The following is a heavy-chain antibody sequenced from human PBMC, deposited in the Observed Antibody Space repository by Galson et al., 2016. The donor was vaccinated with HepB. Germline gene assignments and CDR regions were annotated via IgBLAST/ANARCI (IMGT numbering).Heavy chain of an antibody. D-gene: IGHD1-26*01. CDR2: IHSGGTT. CDR3: ARSLGSTTNYGMDV. CDR1: GFTVRSNY. J-gene: IGHJ6*02. V-gene: IGHV3-53*01. Sequence: SLRLSCAASGFTVRSNYMHWVRQAPGKGLEWVSVIHSGGTTYYADSVMGRFSISRDNSKNTLDLQMSGLIAEDTAVYYCARSLGSTTNYGMDVWGQGTTVTVS.